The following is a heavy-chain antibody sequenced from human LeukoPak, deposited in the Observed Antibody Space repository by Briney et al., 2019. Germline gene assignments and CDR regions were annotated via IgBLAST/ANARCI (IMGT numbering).Heavy chain of an antibody. V-gene: IGHV3-43*01. CDR1: GFSFDDFA. J-gene: IGHJ3*02. Sequence: GGSLRLSCAASGFSFDDFAMNWVRQAPGKGLEWVSLISRDGDTTYYDKSVKGRFTISRDNSNDSLFLQMNNLRSDDSAVYFCVKVEGGNRHDPFAIWGQGTTVTVSS. D-gene: IGHD5-18*01. CDR2: ISRDGDTT. CDR3: VKVEGGNRHDPFAI.